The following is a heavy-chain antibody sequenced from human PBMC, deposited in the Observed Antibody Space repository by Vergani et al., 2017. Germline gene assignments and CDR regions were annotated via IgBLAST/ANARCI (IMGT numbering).Heavy chain of an antibody. J-gene: IGHJ4*02. CDR3: YCSSTSCYG. CDR1: GFTFSSYA. V-gene: IGHV3-23*01. D-gene: IGHD2-2*01. Sequence: EVQLLESGGGLVQPGGSLRLSCAASGFTFSSYAMSWVRQAPGKGLEWVSAISGSGGSTYYADSVKGRFTISRDNAKNSLYLQMNSLRAEDTAVYYCYCSSTSCYGWGQGTLVTVSS. CDR2: ISGSGGST.